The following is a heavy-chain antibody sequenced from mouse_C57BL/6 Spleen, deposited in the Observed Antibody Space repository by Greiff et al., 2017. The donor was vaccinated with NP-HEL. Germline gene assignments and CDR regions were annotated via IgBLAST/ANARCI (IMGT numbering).Heavy chain of an antibody. CDR3: AREGYDLGFAY. CDR1: GYSFTGYY. D-gene: IGHD2-3*01. J-gene: IGHJ3*01. V-gene: IGHV1-42*01. Sequence: LVEPGASVKISCKASGYSFTGYYMNWVKQSPEKSLEWIGEINPSTGGTTYNQKFKAKATLTVDKSSSTAYMQLKSLTSEDSAVYYCAREGYDLGFAYWGQGTLVTVSA. CDR2: INPSTGGT.